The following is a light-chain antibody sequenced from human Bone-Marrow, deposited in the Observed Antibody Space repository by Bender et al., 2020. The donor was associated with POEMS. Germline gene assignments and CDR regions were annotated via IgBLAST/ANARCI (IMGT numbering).Light chain of an antibody. V-gene: IGLV2-23*02. CDR3: CSYAGSSTLV. CDR2: EVY. Sequence: QSALTQPPSVSASPGQSITISCTGTSSDVGNYNVVSWYQKHPGKAPKLLIYEVYKRPSGVSYRFSGSKSGNTASLTISGLQADDEADYYCCSYAGSSTLVFGGGTKVTVL. J-gene: IGLJ2*01. CDR1: SSDVGNYNV.